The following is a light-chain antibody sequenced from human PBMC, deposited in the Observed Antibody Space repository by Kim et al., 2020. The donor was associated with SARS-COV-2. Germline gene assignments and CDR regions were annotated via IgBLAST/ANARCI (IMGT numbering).Light chain of an antibody. CDR2: GAS. Sequence: DIQMTQSPSTLSASVGDRVTITCRASQSISSWLAWYQQKPGKAPKLLIYGASSVESGLPSRFSGSGSGTEFTLTISSLQPDDFATYYCQQNSSYSYTFGQGTKLEI. J-gene: IGKJ2*01. CDR3: QQNSSYSYT. CDR1: QSISSW. V-gene: IGKV1-5*01.